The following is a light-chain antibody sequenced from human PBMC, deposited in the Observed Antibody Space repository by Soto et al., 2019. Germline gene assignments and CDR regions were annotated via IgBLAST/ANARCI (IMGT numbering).Light chain of an antibody. CDR3: TSYSSSNTHVL. CDR1: SSDVGGYNY. J-gene: IGLJ2*01. V-gene: IGLV2-14*01. Sequence: QSALTQPPSASGSPGQSVTISCTGTSSDVGGYNYVSWYQQHPGKAPKLMIYEVTNRPSGVSNRFSGSKSANTASLTISGLQAADEADYYCTSYSSSNTHVLFGGGTKVTVL. CDR2: EVT.